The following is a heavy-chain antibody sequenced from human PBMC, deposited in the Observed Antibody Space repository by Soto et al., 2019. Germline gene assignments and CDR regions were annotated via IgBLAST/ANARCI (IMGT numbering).Heavy chain of an antibody. Sequence: SVKVSCKASGGTFSSYAISWVRQAPGQGLEWMGGIIPIFGTANYAQKFQGRVTITADESTSTAYMELSSLTSEDTAVYYCAMDGSTKRDGYNNYKYWGQGTLVTVSS. CDR2: IIPIFGTA. D-gene: IGHD4-4*01. CDR1: GGTFSSYA. V-gene: IGHV1-69*13. J-gene: IGHJ4*02. CDR3: AMDGSTKRDGYNNYKY.